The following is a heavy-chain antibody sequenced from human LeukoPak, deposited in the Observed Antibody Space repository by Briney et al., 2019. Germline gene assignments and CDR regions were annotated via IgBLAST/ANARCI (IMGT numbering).Heavy chain of an antibody. Sequence: SETLSLTCTVSGGSISSYYWSWIRQPPGKGLEWIGYIYYSGSTNYNPPLKTRVTISVDTSKNQFSLRLTSVTAADTAVYYCARRFDSWGQGILVTVSS. CDR1: GGSISSYY. J-gene: IGHJ4*02. V-gene: IGHV4-59*08. CDR3: ARRFDS. CDR2: IYYSGST.